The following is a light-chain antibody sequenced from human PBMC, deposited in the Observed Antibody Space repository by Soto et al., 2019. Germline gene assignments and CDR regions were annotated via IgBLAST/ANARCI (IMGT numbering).Light chain of an antibody. CDR3: SSHTISTTLV. V-gene: IGLV2-14*01. CDR1: SRDVGGYNY. J-gene: IGLJ2*01. CDR2: DVS. Sequence: QSALTQPASVSGSPGQSITISCTGTSRDVGGYNYVSWFQQHPGKAPILMIYDVSTPPSGVSIRFSGSKSGNTASLTISGLQAEDEADYYCSSHTISTTLVFGGGTKVTVL.